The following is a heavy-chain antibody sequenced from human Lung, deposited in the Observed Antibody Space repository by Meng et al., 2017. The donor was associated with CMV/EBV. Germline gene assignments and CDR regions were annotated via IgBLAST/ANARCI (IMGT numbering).Heavy chain of an antibody. J-gene: IGHJ4*02. CDR1: GVSIRSNIR. V-gene: IGHV4-4*03. Sequence: VQLQESGPGLVKPPGTLSLTCGVSGVSIRSNIRWTWVRQPPGKGLEWIGDIDDSGSTNYNPSLNSRISISLDKSKNHFSLKVNSVTAADTAVYYCARGKQDAWELLAYWGQGALVTVSS. CDR2: IDDSGST. D-gene: IGHD1-26*01. CDR3: ARGKQDAWELLAY.